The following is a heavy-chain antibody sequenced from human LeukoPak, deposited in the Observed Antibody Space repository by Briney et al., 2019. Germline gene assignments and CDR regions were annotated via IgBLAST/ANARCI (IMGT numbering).Heavy chain of an antibody. CDR1: GGSISSYY. CDR3: ARAHSSSYYPFDY. CDR2: IYYSGST. D-gene: IGHD6-13*01. V-gene: IGHV4-59*01. J-gene: IGHJ4*02. Sequence: SETLSLTCTVSGGSISSYYWSWIRQPPGKGLEWIGYIYYSGSTNYNPSLKSRVTISVDTSKNQFSLKLSSVTAADTAVYYCARAHSSSYYPFDYWGQGTLVTVSS.